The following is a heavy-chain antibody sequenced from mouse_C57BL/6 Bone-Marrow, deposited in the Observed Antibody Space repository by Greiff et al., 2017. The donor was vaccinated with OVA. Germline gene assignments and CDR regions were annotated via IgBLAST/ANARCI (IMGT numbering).Heavy chain of an antibody. CDR3: ARTPADYYGSSYDAMDY. J-gene: IGHJ4*01. Sequence: VQLQQSGAELVKPGASVKISCKASGYAFSSYWMIWVKQRPGKGLEWIGQIYPGDGDTNYNGKFKGKATLTADKSSSTAYMQLSSLTSEDSAVYYCARTPADYYGSSYDAMDYWGQGTSVTVSS. CDR1: GYAFSSYW. D-gene: IGHD1-1*01. V-gene: IGHV1-80*01. CDR2: IYPGDGDT.